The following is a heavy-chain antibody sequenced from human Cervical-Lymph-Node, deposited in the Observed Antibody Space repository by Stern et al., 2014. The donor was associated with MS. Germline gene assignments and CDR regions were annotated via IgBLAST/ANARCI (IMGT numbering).Heavy chain of an antibody. CDR2: INSDGSST. CDR3: ARVSYGSSWHRQSPYFDY. J-gene: IGHJ4*02. V-gene: IGHV3-74*02. CDR1: GFTFRSYW. D-gene: IGHD6-13*01. Sequence: VQLVQSGGGLVQPGGSLRLSCAASGFTFRSYWMHWVRQAPGKGLVWVSRINSDGSSTSYADSVKGRFTISRDNAKNTLYLQMNSLRAEDTAVYYCARVSYGSSWHRQSPYFDYWGQGTLVTVSS.